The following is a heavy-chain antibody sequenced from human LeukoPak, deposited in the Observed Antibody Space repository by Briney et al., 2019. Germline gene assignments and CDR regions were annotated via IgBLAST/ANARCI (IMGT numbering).Heavy chain of an antibody. Sequence: PSETLSLTCAVSGGSISSGGYSWSWIRQPPGKGLEWIGYIYHSGSTYYNPPLKSRVTISVDRSKNQFSLKLSSVTAADTVVYYCARCSGAANFDYWGQGTLVTVSS. D-gene: IGHD1-26*01. CDR1: GGSISSGGYS. V-gene: IGHV4-30-2*01. CDR2: IYHSGST. J-gene: IGHJ4*02. CDR3: ARCSGAANFDY.